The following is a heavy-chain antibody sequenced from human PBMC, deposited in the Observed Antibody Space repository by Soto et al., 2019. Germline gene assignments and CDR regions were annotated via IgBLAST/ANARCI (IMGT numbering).Heavy chain of an antibody. J-gene: IGHJ4*02. CDR2: IYHIGTT. Sequence: SDPLSLTCAASGGSIISAHWWTWDRQSAGKGLEWVGEIYHIGTTKYNPCLKCRITIPVNTSKNHFSLSLTPVTVRDTATDFCARGPQHWGPGKLVTVSS. CDR3: ARGPQH. CDR1: GGSIISAHW. V-gene: IGHV4-4*02.